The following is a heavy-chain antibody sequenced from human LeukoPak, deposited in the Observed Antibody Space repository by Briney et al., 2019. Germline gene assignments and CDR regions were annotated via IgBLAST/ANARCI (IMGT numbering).Heavy chain of an antibody. CDR2: ISSSSSYI. CDR1: GFTFSSYS. D-gene: IGHD3-22*01. Sequence: GGSLRLSCAASGFTFSSYSMNWVRQAPGEGLEWVSSISSSSSYIYYADSVKGRFTISRDNAKNSLYLQMNSLRAEDTAVYYCARGITMIVVVHAFDYWGQGTLVTVSS. J-gene: IGHJ4*02. V-gene: IGHV3-21*01. CDR3: ARGITMIVVVHAFDY.